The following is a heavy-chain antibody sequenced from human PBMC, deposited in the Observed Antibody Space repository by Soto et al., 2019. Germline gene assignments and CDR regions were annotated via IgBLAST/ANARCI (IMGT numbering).Heavy chain of an antibody. Sequence: QVQLVESGGGVVQPGRSLRLSCAASGFTFSSYAMHWVRQAPGKGLEWVAVISYDGSNKYYADSVKGRFTISRDNSKNTLYLQMHSLRAEDTAVYYCAREGVAAAGTVSYYYYYGMDVWGQGTTVTVSS. CDR2: ISYDGSNK. CDR1: GFTFSSYA. D-gene: IGHD6-13*01. CDR3: AREGVAAAGTVSYYYYYGMDV. V-gene: IGHV3-30-3*01. J-gene: IGHJ6*02.